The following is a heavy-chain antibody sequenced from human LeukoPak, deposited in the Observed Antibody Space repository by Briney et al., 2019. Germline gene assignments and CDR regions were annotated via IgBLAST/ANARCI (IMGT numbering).Heavy chain of an antibody. D-gene: IGHD5-12*01. Sequence: SETLSPTCTVSGGSINSGTYYWGWIRQPAGKGLEWIGRIYSSGSTNYNPSLKSRVTISVDMSKNQFSLKLSSVSAADTAVYYCARDLLHRGYAFDIWGQGTMVTVSS. J-gene: IGHJ3*02. CDR1: GGSINSGTYY. CDR3: ARDLLHRGYAFDI. V-gene: IGHV4-61*02. CDR2: IYSSGST.